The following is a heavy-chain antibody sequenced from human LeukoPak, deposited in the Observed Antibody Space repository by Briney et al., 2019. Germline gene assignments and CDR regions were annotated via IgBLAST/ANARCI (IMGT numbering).Heavy chain of an antibody. D-gene: IGHD7-27*01. CDR1: GFTFSDYY. J-gene: IGHJ4*02. CDR3: ASGRTFDY. Sequence: PGGSLRLSCAASGFTFSDYYMSWIRQAPGKGLEWISYISSSGSTFYYADSVRGRFTISRDNSRNILFLQMHSLRAEDTAIYYCASGRTFDYWGQGALVTVSS. V-gene: IGHV3-11*01. CDR2: ISSSGSTF.